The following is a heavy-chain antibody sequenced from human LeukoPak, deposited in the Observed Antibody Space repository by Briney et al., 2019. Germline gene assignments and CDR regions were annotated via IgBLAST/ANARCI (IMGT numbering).Heavy chain of an antibody. CDR3: ARIGSRTADYDFWSGYSTSDAFDI. J-gene: IGHJ3*02. Sequence: MAGGSLRLSCAASGFTFSDYYMSWIRQAPGKGLEWVSYISSSGSAIYYADSVKGRFTISRDNAKNSLYLQMNSLRAEDTAVYYCARIGSRTADYDFWSGYSTSDAFDIWGQGTMVTVSS. V-gene: IGHV3-11*04. D-gene: IGHD3-3*01. CDR1: GFTFSDYY. CDR2: ISSSGSAI.